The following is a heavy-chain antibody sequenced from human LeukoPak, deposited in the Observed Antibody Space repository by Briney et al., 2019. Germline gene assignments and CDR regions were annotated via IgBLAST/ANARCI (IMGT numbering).Heavy chain of an antibody. CDR2: IYYSGST. V-gene: IGHV4-59*08. CDR1: GGSINSYY. D-gene: IGHD6-13*01. CDR3: ARSGGWQQLANWFDP. Sequence: PSETLSLTCTVSGGSINSYYWSWIRQPPGKGLEWIGYIYYSGSTNYNPSLKSRLTISVDTSKNQFSLKLSSVTAADTAVYYCARSGGWQQLANWFDPWGQGTLVTVSS. J-gene: IGHJ5*02.